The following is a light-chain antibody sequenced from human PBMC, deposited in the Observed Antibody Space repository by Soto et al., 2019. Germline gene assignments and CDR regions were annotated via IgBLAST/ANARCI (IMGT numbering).Light chain of an antibody. V-gene: IGKV1-5*01. CDR3: QQYNHFRT. Sequence: DIQMTQSPSTVSASVGDRVTITCRASQSISSWLAWYQQKPGKAPKVLIYDASSLESGVPSRFSGSGSATEFSLTISSLQPDDFATYPCQQYNHFRTFGQGTKVEI. CDR1: QSISSW. CDR2: DAS. J-gene: IGKJ1*01.